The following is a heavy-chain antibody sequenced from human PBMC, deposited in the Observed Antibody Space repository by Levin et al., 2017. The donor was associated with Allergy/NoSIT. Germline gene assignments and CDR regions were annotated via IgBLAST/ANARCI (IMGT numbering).Heavy chain of an antibody. D-gene: IGHD1-26*01. CDR1: GGSISSYY. CDR2: IYYSGST. V-gene: IGHV4-59*01. CDR3: ARDDLDSGSYDY. Sequence: ESLKISCTVSGGSISSYYWSWIRQPPGKGLEWIGYIYYSGSTNYNPSLKSRVTISVDTSKNQFSLKLSSVTAADTAVYYCARDDLDSGSYDYWGQGTLVTVSS. J-gene: IGHJ4*02.